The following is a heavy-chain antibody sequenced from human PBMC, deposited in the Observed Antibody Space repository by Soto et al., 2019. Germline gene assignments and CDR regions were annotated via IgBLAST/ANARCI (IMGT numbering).Heavy chain of an antibody. D-gene: IGHD5-12*01. V-gene: IGHV3-23*01. J-gene: IGHJ4*02. CDR2: ISGSGGST. Sequence: GGSLRLSCAASGFTFSSYAMSWVRQAPGKGLEWVSAISGSGGSTYYADSVKGRFTISRDNSKNTLYLQMNSLRAEDTAVYYCATIIVAAEGYYFDYWGQGTLVTVSS. CDR1: GFTFSSYA. CDR3: ATIIVAAEGYYFDY.